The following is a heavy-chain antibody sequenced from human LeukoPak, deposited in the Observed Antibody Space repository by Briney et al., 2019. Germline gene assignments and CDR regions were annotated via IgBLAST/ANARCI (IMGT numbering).Heavy chain of an antibody. V-gene: IGHV3-15*01. CDR3: TTARMERYSSGWYVLDY. J-gene: IGHJ4*02. Sequence: GGSLRLSCAASGFTFSNAWMSWVREAPGKGLEWVVRIKSKTDGGTTDYAAPVKGRFTISRDDSKNTLYLQMNSLKTEDPAVYYCTTARMERYSSGWYVLDYWGQGTLVTVSS. CDR1: GFTFSNAW. CDR2: IKSKTDGGTT. D-gene: IGHD6-19*01.